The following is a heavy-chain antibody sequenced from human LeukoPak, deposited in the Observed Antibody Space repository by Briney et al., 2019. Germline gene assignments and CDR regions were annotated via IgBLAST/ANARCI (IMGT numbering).Heavy chain of an antibody. CDR1: GFTFSSYG. CDR2: ISGSGGST. V-gene: IGHV3-23*01. Sequence: GGSLRLSCAASGFTFSSYGMSWVRQAPGKGLEWFSAISGSGGSTYYADSVKGRFTISRDNSKNTLYLQMNSLRAEDTAVYYCAKRIRVNWFDPWGQGTLVTVSS. CDR3: AKRIRVNWFDP. J-gene: IGHJ5*02.